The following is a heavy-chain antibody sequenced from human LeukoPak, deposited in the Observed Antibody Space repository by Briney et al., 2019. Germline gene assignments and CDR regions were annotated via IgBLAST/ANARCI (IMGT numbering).Heavy chain of an antibody. CDR1: GYIFTGYY. CDR3: AREPYYDILTGYYEGGNY. Sequence: GTSVKVSCKASGYIFTGYYMHWVRQAPGQGLEWMGRINPNSGGTNYAQKFQGRVTMTRDTSISTAYMELSRLRSDDTAVYYCAREPYYDILTGYYEGGNYWGQGTLVTVSS. D-gene: IGHD3-9*01. V-gene: IGHV1-2*06. CDR2: INPNSGGT. J-gene: IGHJ4*02.